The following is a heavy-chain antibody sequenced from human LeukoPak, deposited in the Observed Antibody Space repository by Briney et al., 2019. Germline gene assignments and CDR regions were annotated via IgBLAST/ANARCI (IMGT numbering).Heavy chain of an antibody. CDR2: IIPILGIA. J-gene: IGHJ3*02. V-gene: IGHV1-69*02. D-gene: IGHD3-22*01. Sequence: ASVKVSCKTSGGTFNTFSISWVRQAPGQGLEWMGRIIPILGIANYAQKFQGRVTITADKSTSTAYMELSSLRSEDTAVYYCARGYYYDSSGDHAFDIWGQGTMVTVSS. CDR3: ARGYYYDSSGDHAFDI. CDR1: GGTFNTFS.